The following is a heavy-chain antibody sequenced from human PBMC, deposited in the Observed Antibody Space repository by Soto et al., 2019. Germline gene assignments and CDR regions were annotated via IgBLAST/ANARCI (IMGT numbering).Heavy chain of an antibody. D-gene: IGHD1-26*01. V-gene: IGHV1-2*02. J-gene: IGHJ4*02. CDR2: INPKSAGT. CDR3: ARDLAKGGGSAGFDY. Sequence: ASVKVSGKASGYTFTDYYMHWVRQAPGQGLEWIGWINPKSAGTMYPQKFQGRVTMTWDTSISTAYMALTRLRSDDTAVYYCARDLAKGGGSAGFDYWGQGTLVTVSS. CDR1: GYTFTDYY.